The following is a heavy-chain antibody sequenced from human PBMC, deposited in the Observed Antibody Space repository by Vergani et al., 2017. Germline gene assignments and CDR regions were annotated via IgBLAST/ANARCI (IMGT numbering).Heavy chain of an antibody. J-gene: IGHJ4*02. CDR2: IYYSGST. CDR1: GGSISSSSYY. CDR3: ARDPAPLRFPPDY. Sequence: QLQLPESGPGLVKPSETLSLTCTVSGGSISSSSYYWGWIRQPPGKGLEWIGSIYYSGSTYYNPSLKSRVTISVDTSKNQFSLKLSSVTAADTAVYYCARDPAPLRFPPDYWGQGTLVTVSS. V-gene: IGHV4-39*07. D-gene: IGHD5-12*01.